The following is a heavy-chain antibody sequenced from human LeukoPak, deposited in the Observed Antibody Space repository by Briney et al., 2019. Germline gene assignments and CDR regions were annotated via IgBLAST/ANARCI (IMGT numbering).Heavy chain of an antibody. Sequence: AGGSLRVSCAASGFTVSSNYMSWVRQAPGKGLEWVSVIYSGGGTYYADSVKGRFTISRDNSKNTLYLQMNSLRAEDTAVYYCAREMVRGEGWFDPWGRGTLVTVSS. CDR3: AREMVRGEGWFDP. CDR2: IYSGGGT. V-gene: IGHV3-53*01. D-gene: IGHD3-10*01. CDR1: GFTVSSNY. J-gene: IGHJ5*02.